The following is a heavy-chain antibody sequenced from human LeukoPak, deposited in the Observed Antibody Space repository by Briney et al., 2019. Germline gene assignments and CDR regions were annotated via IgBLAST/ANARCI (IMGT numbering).Heavy chain of an antibody. V-gene: IGHV4-31*03. CDR1: GGSISSGGYY. D-gene: IGHD6-6*01. Sequence: SETLSLTCTVSGGSISSGGYYRSWIRQHPGKGLEWIGYIYYSGSTYYNPSLKSRVTISVDTSKNQFSLKLSSVTAADTAVYYCARVGSSSRKYYFDYWGQGTLVTVSS. CDR3: ARVGSSSRKYYFDY. J-gene: IGHJ4*02. CDR2: IYYSGST.